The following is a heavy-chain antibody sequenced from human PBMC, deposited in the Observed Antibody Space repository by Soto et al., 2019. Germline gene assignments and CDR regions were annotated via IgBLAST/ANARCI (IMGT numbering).Heavy chain of an antibody. Sequence: SETLALTCTFSGGSISIYYWSWIRQPPGKGLEWIGYIYYSGSTNYNPSLKSRVTISVDTSKNQFSLKLSSVTAADTALYYCASKIAAAGRRPIPDYWGQGTLVTVSS. CDR2: IYYSGST. CDR3: ASKIAAAGRRPIPDY. CDR1: GGSISIYY. D-gene: IGHD6-13*01. V-gene: IGHV4-59*01. J-gene: IGHJ4*02.